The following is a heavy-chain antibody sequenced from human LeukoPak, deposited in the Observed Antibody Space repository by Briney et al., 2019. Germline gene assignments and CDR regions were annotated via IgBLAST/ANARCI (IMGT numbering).Heavy chain of an antibody. V-gene: IGHV3-9*01. Sequence: GRSLRLSCAASGFTFDDYAMHWVRQAPGKGLEWVSGISWNSGSIGYADSVKGRFTISRDNAKNSLYLQMNSLRAEDTAVYYCARDEYSSSLPDYWGQGTLVTVSS. J-gene: IGHJ4*02. D-gene: IGHD6-6*01. CDR2: ISWNSGSI. CDR1: GFTFDDYA. CDR3: ARDEYSSSLPDY.